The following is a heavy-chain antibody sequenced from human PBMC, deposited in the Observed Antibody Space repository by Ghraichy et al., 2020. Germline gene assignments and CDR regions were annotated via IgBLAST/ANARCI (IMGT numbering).Heavy chain of an antibody. CDR1: GGSFSGYY. J-gene: IGHJ4*02. CDR2: INHSGST. V-gene: IGHV4-34*01. CDR3: ARGTKIWGY. D-gene: IGHD3-16*01. Sequence: SETLSLTCAVYGGSFSGYYWSWIRQPPGKGLEWIGEINHSGSTNYNPSLKSRVTISVDTSKNQFSLKLSSVTAADTAVYYCARGTKIWGYWGQGTLVTVPS.